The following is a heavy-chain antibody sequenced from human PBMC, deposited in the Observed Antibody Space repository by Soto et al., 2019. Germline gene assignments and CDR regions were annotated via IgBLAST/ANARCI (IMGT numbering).Heavy chain of an antibody. CDR3: ARDRYYGSGSQYYFDY. V-gene: IGHV1-69*08. Sequence: QVQLVQSGAEVKKPGSSVKVSCKASGGTFSSYTISWVRQAPGQGLEWMGRIIPILGIANYAQKFQGRVTITADKSTSTDYMELSSLRSEDTAVYYCARDRYYGSGSQYYFDYWGQGPLLTVSS. CDR1: GGTFSSYT. J-gene: IGHJ4*02. D-gene: IGHD3-10*01. CDR2: IIPILGIA.